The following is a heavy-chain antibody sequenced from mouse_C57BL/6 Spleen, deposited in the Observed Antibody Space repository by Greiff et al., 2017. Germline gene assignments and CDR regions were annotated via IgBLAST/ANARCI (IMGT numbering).Heavy chain of an antibody. CDR1: GYTFTSYW. CDR2: IYPGSGST. J-gene: IGHJ2*01. Sequence: VQLQQPGAELVKPGASVKMSCKASGYTFTSYWITWVKQRPGQGLEWIGDIYPGSGSTNYNEKFKSKATLTVDTSSSTAYMQLSSLTSEDSAVYYCARTGELWLRRFDYWGQGTTLTVSS. D-gene: IGHD2-2*01. CDR3: ARTGELWLRRFDY. V-gene: IGHV1-55*01.